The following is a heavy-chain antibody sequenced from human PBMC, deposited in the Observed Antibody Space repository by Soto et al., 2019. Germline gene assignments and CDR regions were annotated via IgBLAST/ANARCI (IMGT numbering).Heavy chain of an antibody. CDR1: GYTFTSYG. J-gene: IGHJ4*02. D-gene: IGHD4-17*01. Sequence: ASVKVSCKASGYTFTSYGISWVRQAPGQGLEWMGIISPYSGSTNYAQKLQGRVTMTRDTSTSTVYMELSSLRSEDTAVYYCARVGSVGSMTTVSLAIDYWGQGTLVTVS. CDR2: ISPYSGST. CDR3: ARVGSVGSMTTVSLAIDY. V-gene: IGHV1-18*01.